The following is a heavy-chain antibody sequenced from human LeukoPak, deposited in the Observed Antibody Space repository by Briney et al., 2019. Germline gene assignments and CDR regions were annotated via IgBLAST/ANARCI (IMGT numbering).Heavy chain of an antibody. CDR1: GVTFDDYA. J-gene: IGHJ6*03. CDR3: AKAVAPYYYMDV. D-gene: IGHD6-19*01. CDR2: VSLNIGSI. Sequence: GGSLRLPCAASGVTFDDYAMHCVRQAPGKGLEWVSGVSLNIGSIGYADSVKGRFTIFRDNAKNSLYLQMNSLRAEDMALYYCAKAVAPYYYMDVWGKGTTVTVSS. V-gene: IGHV3-9*03.